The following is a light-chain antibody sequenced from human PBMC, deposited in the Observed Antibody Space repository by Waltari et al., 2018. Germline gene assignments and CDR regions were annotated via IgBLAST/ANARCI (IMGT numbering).Light chain of an antibody. CDR2: DSF. CDR1: QNIRGAY. V-gene: IGKV3-20*01. CDR3: HQYDTSPQT. J-gene: IGKJ1*01. Sequence: EVVLTQSPGTLSFSPGERATLSCRASQNIRGAYLAWYQQRPGQAPRLLIYDSFIRATGITDRFSGSGSGADFTLTISSLAPEDSAVYFCHQYDTSPQTFGQGTKVSIK.